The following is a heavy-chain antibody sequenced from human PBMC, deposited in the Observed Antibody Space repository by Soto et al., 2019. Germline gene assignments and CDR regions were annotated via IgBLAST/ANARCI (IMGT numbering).Heavy chain of an antibody. J-gene: IGHJ5*02. CDR2: IYHSGST. D-gene: IGHD2-2*01. CDR3: ARVTHIVVVPAAMGWFDP. Sequence: SETLSLTCAVSGYSISSGYYWGWIRQPPGKGLEWIGSIYHSGSTYYNPPLKSRVTISVDTSKNQFSLKLSSVTAADTGVYYCARVTHIVVVPAAMGWFDPWGQGTLVTVSS. V-gene: IGHV4-38-2*01. CDR1: GYSISSGYY.